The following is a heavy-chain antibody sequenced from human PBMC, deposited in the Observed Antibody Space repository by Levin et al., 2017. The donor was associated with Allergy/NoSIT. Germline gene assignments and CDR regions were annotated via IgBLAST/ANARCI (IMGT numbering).Heavy chain of an antibody. CDR3: ATSLYCSSTSCYAGYCSGGSCLGY. V-gene: IGHV1-2*02. CDR1: GYTFTGYY. Sequence: PVASVKVSCKASGYTFTGYYMHWVRQAPGQGLEWMGWINPNSGGTNYAQKFQGRVTMTRDTSISTAYMELSRLRSDDTAVYYCATSLYCSSTSCYAGYCSGGSCLGYWGQGTLVTVSS. CDR2: INPNSGGT. D-gene: IGHD2-2*01. J-gene: IGHJ4*02.